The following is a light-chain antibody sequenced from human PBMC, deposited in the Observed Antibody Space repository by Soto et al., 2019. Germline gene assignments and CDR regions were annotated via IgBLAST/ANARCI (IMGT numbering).Light chain of an antibody. J-gene: IGKJ1*01. CDR2: DAS. CDR1: QSINSW. CDR3: QRYNAFSQT. V-gene: IGKV1-5*01. Sequence: GDRVTITCRASQSINSWVAWFQQNPGKAPKVLIYDASTLESGVPSRFSGSGSGTEFTLTIDSLQPDDVATYYCQRYNAFSQTFGQGTKVEI.